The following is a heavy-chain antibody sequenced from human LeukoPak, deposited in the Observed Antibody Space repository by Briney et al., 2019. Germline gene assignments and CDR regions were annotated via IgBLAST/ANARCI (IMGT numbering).Heavy chain of an antibody. D-gene: IGHD1-26*01. CDR2: IYSGGST. Sequence: PGGSLRLSXAASGFTVSSNYMSWVRQAPGKGLEWVSVIYSGGSTYYADSVKGRFTISRDNSKNTLYLQMNSLRAEDTAVYYCARGGELLDYWGQGTLVTVSS. CDR3: ARGGELLDY. V-gene: IGHV3-53*01. J-gene: IGHJ4*02. CDR1: GFTVSSNY.